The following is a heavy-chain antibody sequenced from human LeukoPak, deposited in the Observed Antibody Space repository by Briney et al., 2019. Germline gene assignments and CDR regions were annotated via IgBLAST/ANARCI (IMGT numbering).Heavy chain of an antibody. CDR3: ATMVRGGSLVRTDY. Sequence: PGGSLRLSCAASGFTFSNFGMSWVRQAPGKGLEWVSGISGSGGNTYYADSVKGRFTISRDNSKNTLYLQMDSLRAEDTAVYFCATMVRGGSLVRTDYWGQGTLVTVSS. J-gene: IGHJ4*02. CDR1: GFTFSNFG. D-gene: IGHD3-10*01. V-gene: IGHV3-23*01. CDR2: ISGSGGNT.